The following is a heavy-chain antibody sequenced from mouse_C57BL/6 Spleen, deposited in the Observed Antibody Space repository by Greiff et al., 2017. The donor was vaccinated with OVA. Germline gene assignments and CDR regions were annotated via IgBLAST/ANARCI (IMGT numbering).Heavy chain of an antibody. D-gene: IGHD2-3*01. CDR2: INPNNGGT. CDR3: ARRGFYDGYYGAMDY. V-gene: IGHV1-18*01. Sequence: VHVKQSGPELVKPGASVKIPCKASGYTFTDYNMDWVKQSHGKSLEWIGDINPNNGGTIYNQKFKGKATLTVDKSSSTAYMELRSLTSEDTAVYYCARRGFYDGYYGAMDYWGQGTSVTVSS. CDR1: GYTFTDYN. J-gene: IGHJ4*01.